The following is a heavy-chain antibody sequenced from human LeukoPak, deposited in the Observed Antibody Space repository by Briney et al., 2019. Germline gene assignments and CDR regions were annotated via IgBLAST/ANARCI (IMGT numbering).Heavy chain of an antibody. D-gene: IGHD3-9*01. V-gene: IGHV4-59*08. CDR2: IYYSGST. CDR3: ARHVGAYYDVLTGYYKLRAFDI. J-gene: IGHJ3*02. Sequence: SETLSLTCTVSGGSISSYYWSWIRQPPGKGLEWIGYIYYSGSTNYNPSLKSRVTISVDTSKNQFSLKLSSVTAADTAVYYCARHVGAYYDVLTGYYKLRAFDIWGQGTMVTVSS. CDR1: GGSISSYY.